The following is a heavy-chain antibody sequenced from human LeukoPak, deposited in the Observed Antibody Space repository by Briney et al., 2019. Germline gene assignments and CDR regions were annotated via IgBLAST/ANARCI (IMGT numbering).Heavy chain of an antibody. CDR3: ASSLTPGDGYNSRPFDY. V-gene: IGHV3-11*06. CDR1: GFTFSDYY. Sequence: PGRSLTLSCAASGFTFSDYYMSWIRQAPGKGREWVSYISSRSSYTKYADSVKGRFTISRDNAKNSRHLQMNSLRAEDTAVYYCASSLTPGDGYNSRPFDYWGQGTLVTVSS. D-gene: IGHD5-24*01. CDR2: ISSRSSYT. J-gene: IGHJ4*02.